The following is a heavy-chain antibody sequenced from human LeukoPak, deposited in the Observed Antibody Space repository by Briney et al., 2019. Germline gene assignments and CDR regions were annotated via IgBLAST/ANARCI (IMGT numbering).Heavy chain of an antibody. V-gene: IGHV1-2*02. CDR3: ATLGSPNFDN. CDR1: GYSFTDYY. D-gene: IGHD2-15*01. J-gene: IGHJ4*02. Sequence: ASVKVSCKASGYSFTDYYIHWVRQAPGQGLEWMGWINTNSGGTKYAQKFQGRVTMTRDTSTSAAYVELSRLRSDDTAMYYCATLGSPNFDNWGQGTLVTVSS. CDR2: INTNSGGT.